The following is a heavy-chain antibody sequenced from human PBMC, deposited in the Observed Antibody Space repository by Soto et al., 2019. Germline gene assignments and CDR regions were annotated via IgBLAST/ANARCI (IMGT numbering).Heavy chain of an antibody. CDR2: INHSGST. D-gene: IGHD2-8*02. CDR3: ARDKITGLFDY. J-gene: IGHJ4*02. CDR1: GGYFSGYC. Sequence: QVQLQQWGAGLLKPSETLSRTCAVYGGYFSGYCWTWIRQPPGTGLEWIGEINHSGSTNYNPSLKSRVTISVDTSKNQFSLKLTSVTAADTAVYYCARDKITGLFDYWGQGTLVTVSS. V-gene: IGHV4-34*01.